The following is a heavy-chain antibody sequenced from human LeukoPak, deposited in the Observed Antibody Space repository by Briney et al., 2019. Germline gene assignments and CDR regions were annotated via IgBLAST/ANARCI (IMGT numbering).Heavy chain of an antibody. CDR3: ARSRPYYYDSSGYYPGWFDP. V-gene: IGHV1-2*02. CDR1: GYTFTGYY. Sequence: ASVKVSCKASGYTFTGYYMHWVRQAPGQGLEWMGWINPNSGGTNYAQKFQGRVTMTRDTSISTAYMELSRLRSDDTAVYYCARSRPYYYDSSGYYPGWFDPWGQGTLVTVSS. D-gene: IGHD3-22*01. CDR2: INPNSGGT. J-gene: IGHJ5*02.